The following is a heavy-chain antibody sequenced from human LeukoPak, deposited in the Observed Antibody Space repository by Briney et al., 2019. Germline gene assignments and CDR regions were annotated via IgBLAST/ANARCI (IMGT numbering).Heavy chain of an antibody. CDR1: GYTFTSYY. J-gene: IGHJ4*02. V-gene: IGHV1-46*01. Sequence: ASVKLSYQASGYTFTSYYMHWVRQAPGQGLEWTGIINPSGGSRRYVQKFQGRVTMTRDTSTSTVYLELSSLRSEDTAVYYCARDVYIVVVPAAMGHFDYWGQGTLVTVSS. CDR2: INPSGGSR. CDR3: ARDVYIVVVPAAMGHFDY. D-gene: IGHD2-2*01.